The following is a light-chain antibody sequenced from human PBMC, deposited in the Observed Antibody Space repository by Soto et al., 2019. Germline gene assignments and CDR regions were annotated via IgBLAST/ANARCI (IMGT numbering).Light chain of an antibody. CDR3: SSYTSSSSYV. V-gene: IGLV2-14*01. CDR2: DVT. CDR1: SSDVGAYNS. Sequence: QSALTQPASVSGSPGQSIAISCTGTSSDVGAYNSVSWYQQYPGKAPKLMIHDVTNRPSGVSDRFSGSKSGNTASLTISGLQDEDEAEYYCSSYTSSSSYVFGSGTKLTVL. J-gene: IGLJ1*01.